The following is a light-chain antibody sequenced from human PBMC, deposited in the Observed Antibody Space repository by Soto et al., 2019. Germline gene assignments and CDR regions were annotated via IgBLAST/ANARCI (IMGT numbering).Light chain of an antibody. CDR1: QSISSW. V-gene: IGKV1-5*01. CDR2: DAS. CDR3: QHGET. J-gene: IGKJ1*01. Sequence: DIQMTQSPSTLSASVGDRVTITCRASQSISSWLAWYQQKPGKAPKLLIYDASSLESGVPSRFSGSGSGTEFTLTISSLQPDDFATYYCQHGETLGQGTKVDIK.